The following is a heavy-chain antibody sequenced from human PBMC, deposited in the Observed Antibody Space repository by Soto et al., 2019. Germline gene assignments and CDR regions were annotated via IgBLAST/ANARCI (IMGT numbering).Heavy chain of an antibody. CDR1: GGPISSYY. CDR3: AGGIAARPLGY. CDR2: IYHSGST. J-gene: IGHJ4*02. D-gene: IGHD6-6*01. V-gene: IGHV4-59*04. Sequence: SETLSLTCTVSGGPISSYYWSWTRQPPGKGLESIGYIYHSGSTYYNPSLKSRVTISVDRSKNQFSLKLSSVTAADTAVYYCAGGIAARPLGYWGQGTLVTVSS.